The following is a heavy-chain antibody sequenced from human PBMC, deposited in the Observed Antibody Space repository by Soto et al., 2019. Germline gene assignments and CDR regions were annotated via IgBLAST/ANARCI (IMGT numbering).Heavy chain of an antibody. CDR1: GYHFSSYW. Sequence: PGESLKISCQGSGYHFSSYWIGWVRQLPGKGLEWMGIIYPGDSDTTYSPSFQGQVTISADKSISTAYLQWSSLKASDTAMYYCAGGGVRGVITRTRDYYGMDVWGQGTTVTVSS. CDR2: IYPGDSDT. D-gene: IGHD3-10*01. CDR3: AGGGVRGVITRTRDYYGMDV. V-gene: IGHV5-51*01. J-gene: IGHJ6*02.